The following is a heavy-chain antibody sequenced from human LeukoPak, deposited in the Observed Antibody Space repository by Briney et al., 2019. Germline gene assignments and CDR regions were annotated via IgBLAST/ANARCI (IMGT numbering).Heavy chain of an antibody. D-gene: IGHD6-13*01. CDR2: IKQDGSEK. V-gene: IGHV3-7*04. CDR3: ARGTIAAAGYYYFDY. CDR1: GFTFSSYW. J-gene: IGHJ4*02. Sequence: GGSLRLSCAASGFTFSSYWMSWVRQAPGKGLEWVANIKQDGSEKYYVDSVKGRFTISRDNAKNSLYLQMNSLRAGDTAVYYCARGTIAAAGYYYFDYWGQGTQVTVSS.